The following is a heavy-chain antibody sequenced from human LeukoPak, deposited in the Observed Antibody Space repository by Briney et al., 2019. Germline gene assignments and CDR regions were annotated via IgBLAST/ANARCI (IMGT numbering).Heavy chain of an antibody. Sequence: SGGSLRLSCAASGFTFSSYGMHWVRQAPGQGLEWVAVIWYDGSNKYYADSVKGRFTISRDNSKNTLYLQMNSLRAEDTAVYYCARDRDMVRGGPLDYWGQGTLVTVSS. CDR2: IWYDGSNK. CDR1: GFTFSSYG. J-gene: IGHJ4*02. D-gene: IGHD3-10*01. CDR3: ARDRDMVRGGPLDY. V-gene: IGHV3-33*01.